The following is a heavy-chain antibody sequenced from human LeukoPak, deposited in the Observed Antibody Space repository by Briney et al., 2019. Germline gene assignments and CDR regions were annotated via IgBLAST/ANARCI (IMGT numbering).Heavy chain of an antibody. V-gene: IGHV1-3*01. J-gene: IGHJ4*02. Sequence: ASVKVSCKASGYTFTSYAMHWVRQAPGQRLEWMGWINAGNGNTKYSQKFQGRVTITRDTSASTAYMELSRLRSEDTAVYDCARDPGYSSGWSYVDYWGQGTLVTASS. CDR2: INAGNGNT. CDR1: GYTFTSYA. D-gene: IGHD6-19*01. CDR3: ARDPGYSSGWSYVDY.